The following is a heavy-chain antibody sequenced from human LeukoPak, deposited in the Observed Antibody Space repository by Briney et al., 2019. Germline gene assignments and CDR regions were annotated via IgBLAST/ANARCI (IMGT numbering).Heavy chain of an antibody. Sequence: SETLSLTCTVSGGSISSSSYYWGWIRQPPGKGLEWIVSSYYSGSTYHHPSPKRRVTISVDTSKNQFSLKLSSVTAADTAVYYCAIQPPARYCSGGSCYRLIDYWGQGTLVTVSS. CDR2: SYYSGST. V-gene: IGHV4-39*01. D-gene: IGHD2-15*01. CDR1: GGSISSSSYY. CDR3: AIQPPARYCSGGSCYRLIDY. J-gene: IGHJ4*02.